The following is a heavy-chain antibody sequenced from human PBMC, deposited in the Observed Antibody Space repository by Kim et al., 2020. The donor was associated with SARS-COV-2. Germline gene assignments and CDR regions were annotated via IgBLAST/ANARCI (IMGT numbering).Heavy chain of an antibody. CDR3: ARDPWVKGVLWFGDPWAFDI. V-gene: IGHV4-61*02. Sequence: SETLSLTCTVSGGSISSGSYYWSWIRQPAGKGLEWIGRIYTSGSTNYNPSLKSRVTISVDTSKNQFSLKLSSVTAADTAVYYCARDPWVKGVLWFGDPWAFDIWGQGTMVTVSS. J-gene: IGHJ3*02. D-gene: IGHD3-10*01. CDR2: IYTSGST. CDR1: GGSISSGSYY.